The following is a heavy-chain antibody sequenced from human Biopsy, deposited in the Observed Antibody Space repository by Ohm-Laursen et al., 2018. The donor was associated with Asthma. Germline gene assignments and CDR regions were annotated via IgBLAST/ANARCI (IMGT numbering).Heavy chain of an antibody. V-gene: IGHV4-34*01. Sequence: LRLSCAASGFAVSRDHMFWVRQAPGKGLEWIGEIDQSGYTNYNPSLKSRVTISADTSKNQFHLNLSSVTAADTAVYFCARAAITGIRGWFDPWGQGTQVTVSS. CDR1: GFAVSRDH. CDR3: ARAAITGIRGWFDP. CDR2: IDQSGYT. D-gene: IGHD1-20*01. J-gene: IGHJ5*02.